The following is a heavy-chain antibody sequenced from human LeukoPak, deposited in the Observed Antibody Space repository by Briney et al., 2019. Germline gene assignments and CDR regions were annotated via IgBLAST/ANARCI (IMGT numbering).Heavy chain of an antibody. D-gene: IGHD4-11*01. V-gene: IGHV4-34*01. CDR2: INHSGST. CDR1: GGSFSGYY. Sequence: SETLSLTCAVYGGSFSGYYWSWIRQPPGKGLEWIGEINHSGSTYYNPSLKSRVAISVDTSKNQFSLKLSSVTAADTAVYYCARPHYSNYQFDYWGQGTLVTVSS. J-gene: IGHJ4*02. CDR3: ARPHYSNYQFDY.